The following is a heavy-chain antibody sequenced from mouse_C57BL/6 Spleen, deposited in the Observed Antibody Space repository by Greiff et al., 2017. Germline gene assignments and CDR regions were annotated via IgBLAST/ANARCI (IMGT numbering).Heavy chain of an antibody. D-gene: IGHD2-2*01. Sequence: VQLQQSGPELVKPGASVKISCKASGYTFTDYYMNWVKQSHGKSLEWIGDINPNNGGTSYNEKFKGKATLTVDKSSSTAYMQLSRLTSEDSAVYYCARGGGYAMDYWGQGTSVTVSS. CDR2: INPNNGGT. CDR3: ARGGGYAMDY. CDR1: GYTFTDYY. V-gene: IGHV1-26*01. J-gene: IGHJ4*01.